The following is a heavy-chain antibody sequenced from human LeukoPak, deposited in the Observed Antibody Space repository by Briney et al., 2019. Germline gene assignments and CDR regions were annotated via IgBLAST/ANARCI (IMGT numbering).Heavy chain of an antibody. D-gene: IGHD2-21*02. Sequence: SETLSLTCTASGGSFSTSGYYWDWIRQPPGKGLEWIGSIYYSGRTHYNPSLKSRVTISVDTSKSQFSLKLTSVTAADTAVYYCATLTTVVTAYYFDHWGQGNLVTVSP. CDR3: ATLTTVVTAYYFDH. J-gene: IGHJ4*02. V-gene: IGHV4-39*07. CDR1: GGSFSTSGYY. CDR2: IYYSGRT.